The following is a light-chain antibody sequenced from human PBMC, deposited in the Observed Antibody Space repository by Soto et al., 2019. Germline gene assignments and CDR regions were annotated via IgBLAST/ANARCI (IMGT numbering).Light chain of an antibody. CDR2: GNN. Sequence: QSVLTQPSSVSGGPGQRVTISCTGSRPNIGAGYEVHWYQQLPGTAPKLLIYGNNNRPSGVPDRFSGSKSGTSASLAITGLQAEDEADYYCQSYDSSLSGYVFGIGTKLTVL. CDR1: RPNIGAGYE. J-gene: IGLJ1*01. CDR3: QSYDSSLSGYV. V-gene: IGLV1-40*01.